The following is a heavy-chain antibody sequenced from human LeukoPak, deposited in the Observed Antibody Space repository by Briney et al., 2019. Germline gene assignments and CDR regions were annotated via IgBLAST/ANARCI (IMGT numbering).Heavy chain of an antibody. Sequence: ASVKVSCKASGYTFTSYGISWVRQAPGQGLEWMGWISAYNGNTNYAQKLQGRVTMTTDTSTSTAYMERRSLRSDDTAVYYCARRSAVAGPYYYYGMDVWGQGTTVTVSS. D-gene: IGHD6-19*01. V-gene: IGHV1-18*01. CDR3: ARRSAVAGPYYYYGMDV. J-gene: IGHJ6*02. CDR2: ISAYNGNT. CDR1: GYTFTSYG.